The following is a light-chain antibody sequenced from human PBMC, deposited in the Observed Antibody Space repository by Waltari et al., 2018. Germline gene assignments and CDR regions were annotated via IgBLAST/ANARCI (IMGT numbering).Light chain of an antibody. V-gene: IGKV3-15*01. CDR1: QSVTNN. CDR3: QQYNNWPLT. J-gene: IGKJ4*01. Sequence: EIVMTQSPATMSLSTGARATLSCRASQSVTNNLAWYQQKPGQAPRLLIYRASTRATSIPARISGSGSGTEFTLTISSLQSEDFAFYYCQQYNNWPLTFGGGTKVEIK. CDR2: RAS.